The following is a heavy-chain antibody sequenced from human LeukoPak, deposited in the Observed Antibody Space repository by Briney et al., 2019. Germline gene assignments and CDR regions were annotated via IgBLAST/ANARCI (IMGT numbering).Heavy chain of an antibody. CDR1: GYTFTGYY. Sequence: ASVKVSCKASGYTFTGYYMHWVRQAPGQGLEWMGWINPNSGGTNYAQKFQGRVTMTRDTSISTAYMELSRLRSDDTAVYYCARERIAPRLRYYYYGMDVWGQGTTVTVSS. CDR2: INPNSGGT. V-gene: IGHV1-2*02. J-gene: IGHJ6*02. CDR3: ARERIAPRLRYYYYGMDV. D-gene: IGHD2/OR15-2a*01.